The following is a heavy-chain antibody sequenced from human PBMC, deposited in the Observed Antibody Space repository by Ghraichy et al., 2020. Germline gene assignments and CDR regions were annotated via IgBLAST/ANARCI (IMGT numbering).Heavy chain of an antibody. V-gene: IGHV3-7*03. Sequence: GGSLRLSCAASGFTFSSFWMSWVRQAPGKGLEWVANIKEDGGEKYYVDSVKGRFTISRDNAKNSLYLQMNNLRAEDTAVYYCAREPRGYRYGSWGQGTLVTVSS. CDR1: GFTFSSFW. CDR2: IKEDGGEK. CDR3: AREPRGYRYGS. D-gene: IGHD5-18*01. J-gene: IGHJ4*02.